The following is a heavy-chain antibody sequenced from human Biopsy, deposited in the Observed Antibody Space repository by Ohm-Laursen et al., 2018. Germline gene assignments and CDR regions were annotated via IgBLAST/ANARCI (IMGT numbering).Heavy chain of an antibody. CDR1: GGTFSNYA. V-gene: IGHV1-69*13. J-gene: IGHJ5*02. CDR2: IIPLFGAP. D-gene: IGHD4-17*01. Sequence: SVTVSCQASGGTFSNYAVTWVRQAPGQGLEWMGGIIPLFGAPNYAQKFQGRLTITADESKSTTYMELSSLRSEGTAVYYCARLAQIYGDSPFDPWGQGTLVTVSS. CDR3: ARLAQIYGDSPFDP.